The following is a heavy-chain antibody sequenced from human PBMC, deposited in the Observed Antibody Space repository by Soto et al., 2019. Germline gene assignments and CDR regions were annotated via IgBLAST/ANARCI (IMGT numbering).Heavy chain of an antibody. CDR3: ARGGLRFFEWIAYGMDG. D-gene: IGHD3-3*01. J-gene: IGHJ6*02. Sequence: QVPLVESGGGVVQPGRSLRLSCAASGFTFSSYAMHWVRQAPGKGLEWVTIISYDGSNKYYADSVKGRFTISRDNSKNTLYLQMNSLRAEETAVYYCARGGLRFFEWIAYGMDGWGQGTTVTVSS. V-gene: IGHV3-30-3*01. CDR1: GFTFSSYA. CDR2: ISYDGSNK.